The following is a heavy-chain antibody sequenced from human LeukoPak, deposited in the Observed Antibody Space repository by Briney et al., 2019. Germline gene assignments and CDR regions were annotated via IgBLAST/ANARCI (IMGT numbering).Heavy chain of an antibody. Sequence: GASVTVSFKASGYTFTAYYVHWVRQAPGQGLEWMGCIDPDSGGTNSAQKFQGRITMTRDTSISTASMELSRLRSDDTAVYYCAREYYDTSGNKYAFDIWGQGTMVTVSS. CDR2: IDPDSGGT. CDR1: GYTFTAYY. D-gene: IGHD3-22*01. J-gene: IGHJ3*02. V-gene: IGHV1-2*02. CDR3: AREYYDTSGNKYAFDI.